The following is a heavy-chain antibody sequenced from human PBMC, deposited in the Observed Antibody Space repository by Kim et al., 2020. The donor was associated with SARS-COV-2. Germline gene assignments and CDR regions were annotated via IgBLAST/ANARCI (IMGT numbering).Heavy chain of an antibody. CDR1: GGSFSGYY. CDR3: AIRIAAAGTPRRGNY. V-gene: IGHV4-34*01. CDR2: INHSGST. D-gene: IGHD6-13*01. Sequence: SETLSLTCAVYGGSFSGYYWSWIRQPPGKGLEWIGEINHSGSTNYNPSLKSRVTISVDTSKNQFSLKLSSVTAADTAVYYCAIRIAAAGTPRRGNYWGQGTLVTVSS. J-gene: IGHJ4*02.